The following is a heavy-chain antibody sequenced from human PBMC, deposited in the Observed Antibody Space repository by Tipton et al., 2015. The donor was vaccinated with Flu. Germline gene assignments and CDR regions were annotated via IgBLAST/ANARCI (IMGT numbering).Heavy chain of an antibody. V-gene: IGHV1-69*09. D-gene: IGHD5-12*01. CDR1: GGTFSSYA. CDR2: IIPILGIA. Sequence: QLVQSGPEVKKPGSSVKVSCKASGGTFSSYAIGWVRQAPGQGLEWMGGIIPILGIANYAQKFQGRVTMTTDTSTSTAYMELRSLRSDDTAMFFCARDSGYDASGDLDYWGQGTLVTVSS. CDR3: ARDSGYDASGDLDY. J-gene: IGHJ4*02.